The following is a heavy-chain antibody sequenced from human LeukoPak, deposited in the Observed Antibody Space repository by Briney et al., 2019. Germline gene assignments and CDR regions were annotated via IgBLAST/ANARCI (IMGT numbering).Heavy chain of an antibody. V-gene: IGHV3-23*01. CDR2: ISGSGGST. D-gene: IGHD3-22*01. J-gene: IGHJ4*02. CDR3: AKDTTRILVAHFDY. Sequence: PGGSLRLSCAASGFTFSSYAMSWVRQAPGKGQGWVSAISGSGGSTYYADSVKGRLTISRDDSKNTLYLQMNSLRAEDTAVYYSAKDTTRILVAHFDYGGQGTLVTVSS. CDR1: GFTFSSYA.